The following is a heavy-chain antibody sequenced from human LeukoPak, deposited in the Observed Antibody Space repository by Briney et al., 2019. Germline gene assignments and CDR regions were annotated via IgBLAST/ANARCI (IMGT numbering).Heavy chain of an antibody. D-gene: IGHD3-22*01. Sequence: PSETLSLTCAVYGGSFSGYYWSWIRQPPGKGLEWIGEINHSGSTNYNPSLKSRVTISVDTSKNQFSLKLSSVTAADTAVYYCARLPTYYYDSSGYSDYWGQGTLATVSS. CDR1: GGSFSGYY. J-gene: IGHJ4*02. CDR3: ARLPTYYYDSSGYSDY. V-gene: IGHV4-34*01. CDR2: INHSGST.